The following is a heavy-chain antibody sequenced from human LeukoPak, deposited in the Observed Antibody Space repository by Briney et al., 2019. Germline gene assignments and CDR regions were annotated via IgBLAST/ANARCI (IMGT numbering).Heavy chain of an antibody. D-gene: IGHD4-23*01. Sequence: GGSLRLSCAASGFTFSSYWMSWVRQALGKGLEWVANIKQDGSEKYYVDSVKGRFTISRDNAKNSLYLQMTSLRAEDTAVYYCVRGGGHFDFWGQGTLVTVSS. CDR2: IKQDGSEK. V-gene: IGHV3-7*01. J-gene: IGHJ4*02. CDR1: GFTFSSYW. CDR3: VRGGGHFDF.